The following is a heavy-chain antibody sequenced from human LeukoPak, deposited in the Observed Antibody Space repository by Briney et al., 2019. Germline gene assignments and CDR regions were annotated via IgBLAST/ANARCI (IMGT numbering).Heavy chain of an antibody. CDR1: GFTFSSYW. CDR3: ARDGAPYDYVWGVSSDY. V-gene: IGHV3-7*01. CDR2: IKQDGSEK. Sequence: SGGSLRLSCAASGFTFSSYWMSWVRQAPGKGLEWVANIKQDGSEKYYVDSVKGRFTISRDNAKNSLYLQMNSLRAEDTAVYYCARDGAPYDYVWGVSSDYWGQGTLVTVSS. J-gene: IGHJ4*02. D-gene: IGHD3-16*01.